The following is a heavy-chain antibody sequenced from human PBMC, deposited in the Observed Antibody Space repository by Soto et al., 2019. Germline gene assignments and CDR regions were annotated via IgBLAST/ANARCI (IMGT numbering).Heavy chain of an antibody. CDR1: AGSISVTNVF. V-gene: IGHV4-39*01. Sequence: SETLSLTCTVSAGSISVTNVFWGWVRQPPGKGLEWIGNIDYSGTAYFSPSLATRVTFHVDTSKNQFSLTLYSVTAADTGVYYSPRITCRHLDYWGQGILVTVYS. CDR2: IDYSGTA. J-gene: IGHJ4*02. CDR3: PRITCRHLDY. D-gene: IGHD1-20*01.